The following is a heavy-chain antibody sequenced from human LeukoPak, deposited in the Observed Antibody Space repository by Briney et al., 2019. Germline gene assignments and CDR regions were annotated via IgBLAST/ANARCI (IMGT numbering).Heavy chain of an antibody. J-gene: IGHJ4*02. D-gene: IGHD6-19*01. CDR1: GGTFSSYA. V-gene: IGHV1-69*05. CDR2: IIPIFGTA. CDR3: GRDPPDSYSSGWYYFDY. Sequence: SVKVSCKASGGTFSSYAISWVRHAPAQGLGWMGRIIPIFGTANYAQKVQGRVTITTDESTSTAYMELSSLRSEDTAVYYCGRDPPDSYSSGWYYFDYWGQGTLVTVSS.